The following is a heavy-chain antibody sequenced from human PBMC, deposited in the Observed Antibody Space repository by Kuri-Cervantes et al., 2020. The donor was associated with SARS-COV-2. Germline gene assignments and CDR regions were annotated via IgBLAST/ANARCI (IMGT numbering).Heavy chain of an antibody. CDR1: GGSFRGYY. Sequence: SQTLSLTCGFYGGSFRGYYWSWIRQPAGKGLEWIGRIYTSGSTNYNPSLKSRVTMSVDTSKNQFSLKLSSVTAADTAVYYCARDLPSDYTYYYHYMDVWGKGTTVTVSS. J-gene: IGHJ6*03. D-gene: IGHD4/OR15-4a*01. CDR3: ARDLPSDYTYYYHYMDV. V-gene: IGHV4-4*07. CDR2: IYTSGST.